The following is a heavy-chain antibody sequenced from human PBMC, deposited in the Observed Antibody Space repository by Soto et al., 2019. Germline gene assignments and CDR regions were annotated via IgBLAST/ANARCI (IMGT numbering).Heavy chain of an antibody. CDR1: GYPFTGYY. J-gene: IGHJ4*02. CDR3: AREIAPMRYCSSTSCYGVDY. Sequence: QVQLVQSGAEVKKPGASVKVSCKASGYPFTGYYMHWVRQAPGQGLEWRGWINPNSGGTNYAQKLQGWVTMTRDTSISTAYMELSRLRSDDTAVYYCAREIAPMRYCSSTSCYGVDYWGQGTLVTVSS. V-gene: IGHV1-2*04. CDR2: INPNSGGT. D-gene: IGHD2-2*01.